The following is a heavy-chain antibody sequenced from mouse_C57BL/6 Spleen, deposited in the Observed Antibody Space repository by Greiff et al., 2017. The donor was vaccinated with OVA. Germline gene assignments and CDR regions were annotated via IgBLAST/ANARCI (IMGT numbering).Heavy chain of an antibody. D-gene: IGHD1-1*01. J-gene: IGHJ2*01. CDR2: ISSGSSTI. Sequence: EVKLMESGGGLVKPGGSLKLSCAASGFTFSDYGMHWVRQAPEKGLEWVAYISSGSSTIYYADTVKGRFTISRDNAKNTLFLQMTSLRSEDTAMYYCARGQYYYGYYFDYWGQGTTLTVSS. CDR3: ARGQYYYGYYFDY. V-gene: IGHV5-17*01. CDR1: GFTFSDYG.